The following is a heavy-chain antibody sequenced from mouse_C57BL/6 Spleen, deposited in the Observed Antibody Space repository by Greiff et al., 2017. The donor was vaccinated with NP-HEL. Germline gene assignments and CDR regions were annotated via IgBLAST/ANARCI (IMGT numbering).Heavy chain of an antibody. CDR3: AKSNRLYWYFDV. V-gene: IGHV1-39*01. CDR2: INPNYGTT. J-gene: IGHJ1*03. Sequence: VHVKQSGPELVKPGASVKISCKASGYSFTDYNMNWVKQSNGKSLEWIGVINPNYGTTSYNQKFKGKATLTVDQSSSTAYMQLNSLTSEDSAVYYSAKSNRLYWYFDVWGTGTTVTVSS. CDR1: GYSFTDYN.